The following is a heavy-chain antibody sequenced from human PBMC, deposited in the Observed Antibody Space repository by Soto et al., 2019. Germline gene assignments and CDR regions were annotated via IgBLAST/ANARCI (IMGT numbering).Heavy chain of an antibody. V-gene: IGHV4-4*07. CDR2: IYSSGST. Sequence: QVDLQESGPGLVKPSETLSLTCTVSGGAINSYYWTWIRQPAGKGLEWIGRIYSSGSTKYNPSLQSRLTRSLDTSKNQFSLRLPSVTAADTAVYYCARGQRFADWFDPWGQGTLVTVSS. D-gene: IGHD3-3*01. CDR1: GGAINSYY. J-gene: IGHJ5*02. CDR3: ARGQRFADWFDP.